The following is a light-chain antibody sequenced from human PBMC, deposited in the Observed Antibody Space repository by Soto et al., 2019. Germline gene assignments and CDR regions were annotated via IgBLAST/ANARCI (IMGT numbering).Light chain of an antibody. CDR2: GAS. V-gene: IGKV3-15*01. J-gene: IGKJ2*02. CDR3: HQYNNWPPGT. Sequence: EILMTQPPATLSLSPGERATLSCRASQSISSNLAWYQQKPGQAPSLLLYGASTRATGIPARFSGSGSGTDFTLTISSLQSEDFAVYYCHQYNNWPPGTFGQGTKLEIK. CDR1: QSISSN.